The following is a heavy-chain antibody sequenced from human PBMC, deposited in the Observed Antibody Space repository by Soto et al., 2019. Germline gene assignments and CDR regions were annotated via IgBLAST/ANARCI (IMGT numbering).Heavy chain of an antibody. D-gene: IGHD3-10*01. J-gene: IGHJ5*02. V-gene: IGHV1-69*01. CDR3: AAVTSLVRGDIVHWVDP. Sequence: QVPLVQSGAEVKKPGSSVTVSCTTSGGTFSSYAISWERTSPGQGLVWMGGIIPMSGPAKYAQRFQGRVTIPASAPYPTVFTETTRLPSQDSLVDVGAAVTSLVRGDIVHWVDPVSNGTLVTDSS. CDR1: GGTFSSYA. CDR2: IIPMSGPA.